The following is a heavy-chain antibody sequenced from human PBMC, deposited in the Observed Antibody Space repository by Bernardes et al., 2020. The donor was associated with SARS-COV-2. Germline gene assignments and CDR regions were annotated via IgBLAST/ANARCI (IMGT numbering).Heavy chain of an antibody. CDR1: WNTFTSYA. Sequence: PEKASCKTSWNTFTSYAVIWVRQDPGQGLECMGGIIPLFGTTNYAQNFQGRVTIAADESTSTVYMELSSLRSEDTAMYYCARSGTYPDAFDIWGQGTMVTVSS. CDR2: IIPLFGTT. CDR3: ARSGTYPDAFDI. D-gene: IGHD1-26*01. J-gene: IGHJ3*02. V-gene: IGHV1-69*13.